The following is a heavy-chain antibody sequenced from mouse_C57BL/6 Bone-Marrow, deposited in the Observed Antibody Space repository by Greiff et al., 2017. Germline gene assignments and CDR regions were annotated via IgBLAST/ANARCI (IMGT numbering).Heavy chain of an antibody. CDR2: IHPNSGRT. J-gene: IGHJ1*03. CDR1: GYTFTSYW. Sequence: QVQLQQPGAELVKPGASVKLSCKASGYTFTSYWMHWVKQRPGQGLEWIGMIHPNSGRTNYNEKFKSKATLTVDKSSSTAYMQLSSLTSEDSAVYYCAVIYYDYGRYCDVWGTGTTVTVSS. D-gene: IGHD2-4*01. CDR3: AVIYYDYGRYCDV. V-gene: IGHV1-64*01.